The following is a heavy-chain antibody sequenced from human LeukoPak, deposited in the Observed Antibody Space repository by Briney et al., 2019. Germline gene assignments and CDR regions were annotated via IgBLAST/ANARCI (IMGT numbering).Heavy chain of an antibody. D-gene: IGHD3-16*02. V-gene: IGHV1-69*06. Sequence: ASVKVSCKASGGTFSSYAISWVRQAPGQGLEWMGGIIPIFGTANYAQKFQGRVTITADKSTTTDYMELSSLRSEDTAVYYCARDNSVGDIAWWFDPWGQGTLVTVSS. CDR2: IIPIFGTA. CDR3: ARDNSVGDIAWWFDP. J-gene: IGHJ5*02. CDR1: GGTFSSYA.